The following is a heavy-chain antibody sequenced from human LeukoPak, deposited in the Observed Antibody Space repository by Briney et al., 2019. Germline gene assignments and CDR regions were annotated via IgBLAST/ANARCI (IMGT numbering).Heavy chain of an antibody. V-gene: IGHV4-4*02. CDR3: ASRWVLTGEPY. J-gene: IGHJ4*02. D-gene: IGHD7-27*01. CDR2: ISLSGST. Sequence: SETLSLTCAVSGDSISSSNWWTWVRQPPGKGLEWIGEISLSGSTNYNASFKSRVTISVDKSYNQFSLKLSSVTAADTAVYYCASRWVLTGEPYWGQGTLVTVSS. CDR1: GDSISSSNW.